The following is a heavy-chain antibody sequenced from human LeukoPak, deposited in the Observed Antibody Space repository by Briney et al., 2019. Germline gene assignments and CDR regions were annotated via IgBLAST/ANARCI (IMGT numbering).Heavy chain of an antibody. Sequence: QPGGSLRLSCAASGFTFISYWMHWVRQAPGKGLVWVSRINTDGSTTSYAASVKGRFTISRDTATNTLYLQMNSLRAENTGVYYCARGHHYYDSSAYYYWGQGTLVTVSS. V-gene: IGHV3-74*01. CDR3: ARGHHYYDSSAYYY. J-gene: IGHJ4*02. D-gene: IGHD3-22*01. CDR2: INTDGSTT. CDR1: GFTFISYW.